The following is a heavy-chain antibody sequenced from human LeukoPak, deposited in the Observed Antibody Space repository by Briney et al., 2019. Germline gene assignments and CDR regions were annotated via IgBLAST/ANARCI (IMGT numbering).Heavy chain of an antibody. CDR1: GFTFSSYE. Sequence: PGGSLRLSCAASGFTFSSYEMNWVRQAPGKGLEWVANIKQDGSEKYYVDSVKGRFTISRDNAKNSLYLQMNSLRAEDTAVYYCARDSGYIDYWGQGTLVTVSS. D-gene: IGHD3-10*01. J-gene: IGHJ4*02. CDR3: ARDSGYIDY. V-gene: IGHV3-7*01. CDR2: IKQDGSEK.